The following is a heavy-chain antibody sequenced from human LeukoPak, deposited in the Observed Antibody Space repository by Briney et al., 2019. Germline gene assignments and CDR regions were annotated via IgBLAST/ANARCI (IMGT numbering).Heavy chain of an antibody. V-gene: IGHV1-2*02. CDR3: ARDYYYDSSGYYFPLGY. CDR1: GYTFTGYY. D-gene: IGHD3-22*01. J-gene: IGHJ4*02. Sequence: ASVKVSCKASGYTFTGYYMHWVRQAPGQGLEWMGWINPNSGGTNYAQKFQGRVTMTRDTSISTAYMELSRLRSDDTAVYYCARDYYYDSSGYYFPLGYWGQGTPVTVSS. CDR2: INPNSGGT.